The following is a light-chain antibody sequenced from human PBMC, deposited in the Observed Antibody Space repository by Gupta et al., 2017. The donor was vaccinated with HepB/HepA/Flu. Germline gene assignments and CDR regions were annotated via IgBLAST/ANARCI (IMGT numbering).Light chain of an antibody. Sequence: QSALTQPRSVSGSPGQSVTISCTGTRSDVGIYNYVSWYQQHPGKAPKLMIYDVTKRPAGVPDRFSGSKSGNTASLTISGLQAEEEADYYCCSYEGSDFSVFGTGTTVTVL. J-gene: IGLJ1*01. CDR2: DVT. CDR1: RSDVGIYNY. V-gene: IGLV2-11*01. CDR3: CSYEGSDFSV.